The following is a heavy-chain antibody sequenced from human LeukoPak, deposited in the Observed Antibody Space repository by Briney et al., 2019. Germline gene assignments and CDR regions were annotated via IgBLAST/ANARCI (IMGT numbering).Heavy chain of an antibody. D-gene: IGHD5-18*01. CDR3: ARSRIQLISD. Sequence: SQTLSLTCTVSGGSISSGSHYWSWIRQPAGKGLEWIGRIYTSGSTNYNPSLKSRVTISVDTSKNQFSLKLSSVTAADTAVYYCARSRIQLISDWGQGTLVTVSS. V-gene: IGHV4-61*02. CDR1: GGSISSGSHY. J-gene: IGHJ4*02. CDR2: IYTSGST.